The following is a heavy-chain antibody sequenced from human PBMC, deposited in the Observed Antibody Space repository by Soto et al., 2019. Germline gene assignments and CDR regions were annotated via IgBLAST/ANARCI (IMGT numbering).Heavy chain of an antibody. J-gene: IGHJ4*02. CDR3: AKSLETRWLQFRSRFDY. D-gene: IGHD5-12*01. CDR1: GFTFSSYA. Sequence: GGSLRLSCAASGFTFSSYAMSWVRQAPGKGLEWVSAISGSGGSTYYADSVKGRFTISRDNSKNTLHLQMNSLRAEDTAVYYCAKSLETRWLQFRSRFDYWGQGTLVTSPQ. CDR2: ISGSGGST. V-gene: IGHV3-23*01.